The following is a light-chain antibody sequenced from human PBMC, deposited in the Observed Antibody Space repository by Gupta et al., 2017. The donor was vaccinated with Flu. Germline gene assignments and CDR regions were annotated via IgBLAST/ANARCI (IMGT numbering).Light chain of an antibody. CDR3: QQYDNLPYT. Sequence: DIQTTQPPSSLSASVGDRVTITCQASQDISNYLYWYQQKPGKAPKLLIYDASNLERGVPSRFSGSGSGTDFTFTISSLQPEDIATYYCQQYDNLPYTFGEGTKVEIK. CDR2: DAS. J-gene: IGKJ2*01. V-gene: IGKV1-33*01. CDR1: QDISNY.